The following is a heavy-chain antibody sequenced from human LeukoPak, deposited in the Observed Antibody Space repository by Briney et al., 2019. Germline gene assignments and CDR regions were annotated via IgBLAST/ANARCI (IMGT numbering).Heavy chain of an antibody. V-gene: IGHV1-18*01. CDR2: ISAYNGNT. CDR3: ARSLRYSSSWTSTFDY. CDR1: GYTFTSYG. D-gene: IGHD6-13*01. Sequence: ASVKVSCKASGYTFTSYGISWVRQAPGQGLEWMGWISAYNGNTNYAQKLQGRVTMTTDTSTSTAYMELRGLRSDDTAVYYCARSLRYSSSWTSTFDYWGQGTLVTVSS. J-gene: IGHJ4*02.